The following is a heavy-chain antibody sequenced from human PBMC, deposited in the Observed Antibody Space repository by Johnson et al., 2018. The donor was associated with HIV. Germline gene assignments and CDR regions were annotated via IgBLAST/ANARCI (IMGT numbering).Heavy chain of an antibody. Sequence: VQLVESGGGLVQSGGSLRLSCAASGFTFSSYAMSWVRQAPGKGLVWVSRINSDGRSTYCADYVKGRFTISSDNSKNTLYLQMNSLRAEDTATYYCAKSPGKDNGGNSGGIDFWGQGTRVTVSS. D-gene: IGHD4-23*01. J-gene: IGHJ3*01. CDR1: GFTFSSYA. CDR2: INSDGRST. V-gene: IGHV3-23*04. CDR3: AKSPGKDNGGNSGGIDF.